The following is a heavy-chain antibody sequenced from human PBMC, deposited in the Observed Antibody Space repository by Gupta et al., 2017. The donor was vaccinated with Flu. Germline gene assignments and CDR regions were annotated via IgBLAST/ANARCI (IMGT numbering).Heavy chain of an antibody. J-gene: IGHJ5*02. CDR2: INKRGRT. Sequence: YWHWVRQSPERGLEWIGEINKRGRTNYNPSLKSRVAMSIDTSESKFYLRLNSVTAADTGVYYCARNIPRHTGSYGGWFDPWGQGTLVTVSS. CDR1: Y. D-gene: IGHD3-16*01. V-gene: IGHV4-34*01. CDR3: ARNIPRHTGSYGGWFDP.